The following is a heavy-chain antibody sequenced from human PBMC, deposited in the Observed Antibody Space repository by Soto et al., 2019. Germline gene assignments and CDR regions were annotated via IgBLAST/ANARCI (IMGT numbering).Heavy chain of an antibody. Sequence: PGGSLRLSCAASGFTFSSYAMSWVRQAPGKGLEWVSAISGSGGSTYYADSVKGRFTISRDNSKNTLYLQMNSLRAEDTAVYYCAKDRGGRAGYCSSTSCYSAYWGQGTLVTVSS. CDR1: GFTFSSYA. J-gene: IGHJ4*02. V-gene: IGHV3-23*01. D-gene: IGHD2-2*01. CDR2: ISGSGGST. CDR3: AKDRGGRAGYCSSTSCYSAY.